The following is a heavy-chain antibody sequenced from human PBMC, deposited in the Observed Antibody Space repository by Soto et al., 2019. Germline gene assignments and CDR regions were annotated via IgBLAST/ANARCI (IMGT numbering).Heavy chain of an antibody. J-gene: IGHJ1*01. CDR3: ASVHDACKVRS. D-gene: IGHD2-2*01. CDR1: GGSISSGGTGSY. Sequence: QVQLQESGPGLVKPSQTLSLTCTVSGGSISSGGTGSYWTWIRQLPGKGLEWIGYIYYTGNTYYNPSLKSRPTISIDTSENQISLMLTSGTAADTAVYFCASVHDACKVRSWGQGTLVTVTS. V-gene: IGHV4-31*03. CDR2: IYYTGNT.